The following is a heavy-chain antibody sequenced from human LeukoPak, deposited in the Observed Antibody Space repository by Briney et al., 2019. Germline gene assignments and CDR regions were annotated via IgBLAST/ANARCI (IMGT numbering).Heavy chain of an antibody. Sequence: PSETLSLTCTVSGVSISSSSYYWGWIRQPPGKGLEWFGSIYYSVSTYYNPSLKRRVTISVNTSNNQYSLKLSSVTAADTAVYYCARDFDPRSFMTTVTLNWFDPWGQGTLVTVSS. CDR2: IYYSVST. CDR1: GVSISSSSYY. J-gene: IGHJ5*02. V-gene: IGHV4-39*07. D-gene: IGHD4-17*01. CDR3: ARDFDPRSFMTTVTLNWFDP.